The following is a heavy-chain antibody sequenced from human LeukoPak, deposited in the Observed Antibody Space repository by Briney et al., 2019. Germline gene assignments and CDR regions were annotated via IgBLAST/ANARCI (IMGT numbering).Heavy chain of an antibody. V-gene: IGHV5-51*01. J-gene: IGHJ4*01. Sequence: GGSLKISCKVAEYTFTNYWIGWVRQGPGKGLEWMGIIYLGDSDTRYRPSFQGQVTISADKSTRTAYLQWSSLKASDTAMYYCATTLTNYCSSTSCYADHWGQGTLVTVSS. CDR2: IYLGDSDT. CDR3: ATTLTNYCSSTSCYADH. D-gene: IGHD2-2*01. CDR1: EYTFTNYW.